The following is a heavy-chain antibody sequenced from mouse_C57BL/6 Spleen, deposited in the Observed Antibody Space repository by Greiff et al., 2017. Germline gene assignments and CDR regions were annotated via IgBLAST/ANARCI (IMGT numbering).Heavy chain of an antibody. CDR2: IRSKSSNYAT. CDR1: GFTFNTYA. Sequence: EVQGVESGGGLVQPKGSLKLSCAASGFTFNTYAMHWVRQAPGKGLEWVARIRSKSSNYATYYADSVKDRFTISRDDSQSMLYLQMNNLKTEDTAMYYCVRDSNYVGWFAYWGQGTLVTVSA. V-gene: IGHV10-3*01. J-gene: IGHJ3*01. D-gene: IGHD2-5*01. CDR3: VRDSNYVGWFAY.